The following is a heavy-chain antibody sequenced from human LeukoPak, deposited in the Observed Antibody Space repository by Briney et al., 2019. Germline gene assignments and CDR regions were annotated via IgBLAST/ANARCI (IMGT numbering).Heavy chain of an antibody. CDR1: GFTFSSYG. D-gene: IGHD3-3*01. CDR2: IRYDGSNK. Sequence: PGGSLRLSCAASGFTFSSYGMHWVRQAPGKGLEWVAFIRYDGSNKYYADSVKGRFTISRDNSKNTLYLQMNSLRAEDTAVYYCAKDFWSGHDAFDIWGQGTMDTVSS. CDR3: AKDFWSGHDAFDI. J-gene: IGHJ3*02. V-gene: IGHV3-30*02.